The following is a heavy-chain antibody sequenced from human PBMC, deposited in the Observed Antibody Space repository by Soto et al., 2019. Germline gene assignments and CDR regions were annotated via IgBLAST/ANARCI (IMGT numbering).Heavy chain of an antibody. CDR1: TDSMRTYS. Sequence: QVQLQESGPGLVRPAETLSLICSVSTDSMRTYSWTWIRQSPGKGLEWIGYVCHTGRTEYNPSLESRVTISIDMSKKQFSLQLTSVTAADTAVYFCARDDTTGLLEFWGQGTLVTVSS. CDR3: ARDDTTGLLEF. J-gene: IGHJ4*02. CDR2: VCHTGRT. V-gene: IGHV4-59*01.